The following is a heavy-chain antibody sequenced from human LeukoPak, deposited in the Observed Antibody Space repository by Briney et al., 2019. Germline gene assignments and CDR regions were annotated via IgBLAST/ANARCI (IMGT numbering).Heavy chain of an antibody. CDR2: IKQDGSDK. Sequence: GGSLRLSCAASGFTFSSYAMSWVRQAPGKGLEWVANIKQDGSDKYYVDSVKGRFTISRDNAQSSLYLQMGSLRPEDTAVYYCARMGGTYWGREVNWFDPWGQGILVTVSS. D-gene: IGHD7-27*01. J-gene: IGHJ5*02. CDR1: GFTFSSYA. CDR3: ARMGGTYWGREVNWFDP. V-gene: IGHV3-7*01.